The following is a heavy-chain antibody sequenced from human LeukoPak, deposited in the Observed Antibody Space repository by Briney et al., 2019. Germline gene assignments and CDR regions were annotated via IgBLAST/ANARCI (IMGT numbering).Heavy chain of an antibody. CDR3: ARRITMIVPDHDAFDI. V-gene: IGHV1-18*04. D-gene: IGHD3-22*01. J-gene: IGHJ3*02. CDR1: GYTFTNYG. Sequence: ASVKVSCKASGYTFTNYGFSWVRQAPGQGLEWMGWISAFDGKSNYAQKLQDRVTMTTDASTTTAYMELRSLRSDDTAVYYCARRITMIVPDHDAFDIWGQGTMVTVSS. CDR2: ISAFDGKS.